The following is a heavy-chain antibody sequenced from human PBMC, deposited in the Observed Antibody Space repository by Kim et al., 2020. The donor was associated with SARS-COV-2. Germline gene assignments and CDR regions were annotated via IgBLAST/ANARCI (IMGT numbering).Heavy chain of an antibody. CDR1: GFTFSSYS. CDR3: ARDQRDTAMVSYYYYGMDV. Sequence: GGSLRLSCAASGFTFSSYSMNWVRQAPGKGLEWVSSISSSSSYIYYADSVKGRFTISRDNAKNSLYLQMNSLRAEDTAVYYCARDQRDTAMVSYYYYGMDVWGQGTTVTVSS. D-gene: IGHD5-18*01. CDR2: ISSSSSYI. V-gene: IGHV3-21*01. J-gene: IGHJ6*02.